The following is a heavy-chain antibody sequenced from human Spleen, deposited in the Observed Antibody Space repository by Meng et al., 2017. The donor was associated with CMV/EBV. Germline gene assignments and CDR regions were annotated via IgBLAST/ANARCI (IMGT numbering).Heavy chain of an antibody. CDR3: ARGLRIRMFGVVPLGY. D-gene: IGHD3-3*01. CDR2: MNPNSGNT. V-gene: IGHV1-8*02. Sequence: ASVKVSCKASGGIFNSYAVSWVRQAPGQGLEWMGWMNPNSGNTGSAQKFQGRVTMTRNTSINTAYMELNSLKSEDSALYYCARGLRIRMFGVVPLGYWGQGALVTVSS. J-gene: IGHJ4*02. CDR1: GGIFNSYA.